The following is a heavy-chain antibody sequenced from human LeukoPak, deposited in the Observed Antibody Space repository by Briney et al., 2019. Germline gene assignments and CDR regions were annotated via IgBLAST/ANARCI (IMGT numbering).Heavy chain of an antibody. CDR1: GGSISSGRYY. CDR2: IYTSGST. J-gene: IGHJ5*02. Sequence: SETLSLTCTVSGGSISSGRYYWSWIRQPAGKGLEWIGRIYTSGSTNYNPSLKSRVTISVDTSKNQFSLKLSSVTAADTAVYYCARDLSSSWYSWFDPWGQGTLVTVSS. D-gene: IGHD6-13*01. CDR3: ARDLSSSWYSWFDP. V-gene: IGHV4-61*02.